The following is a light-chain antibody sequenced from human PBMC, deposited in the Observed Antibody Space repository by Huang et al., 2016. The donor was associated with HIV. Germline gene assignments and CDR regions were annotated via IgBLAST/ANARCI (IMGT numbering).Light chain of an antibody. CDR2: AAS. V-gene: IGKV3-15*01. CDR1: HSVKSD. CDR3: QHYNNWPPRYT. Sequence: ETVMTQSPAILSVSPGESATLSCRASHSVKSDLAWYQQKPGQHPRLLIYAASTRATGVPPRFSGSGSETEFTLTISDLQSEDFALYYCQHYNNWPPRYTFGQGTKLDIK. J-gene: IGKJ2*01.